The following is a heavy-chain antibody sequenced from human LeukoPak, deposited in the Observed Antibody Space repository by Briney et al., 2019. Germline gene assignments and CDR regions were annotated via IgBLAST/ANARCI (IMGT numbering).Heavy chain of an antibody. J-gene: IGHJ6*02. Sequence: GGSLRLSCAASGFTFSSYAMHWVRQAPGKGLEWVAVISYDGSNKYYADSVKGRFTISRDNSKNTLYLQMNSLRAEDTAVYYCARSNFKQQLVLIYYYGMDVWGQGTTVTVSS. D-gene: IGHD6-13*01. CDR1: GFTFSSYA. CDR2: ISYDGSNK. CDR3: ARSNFKQQLVLIYYYGMDV. V-gene: IGHV3-30-3*01.